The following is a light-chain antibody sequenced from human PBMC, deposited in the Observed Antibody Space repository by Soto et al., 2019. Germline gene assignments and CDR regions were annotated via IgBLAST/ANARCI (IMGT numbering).Light chain of an antibody. CDR1: SSDVGGYTF. CDR3: SSFAGTYNWV. J-gene: IGLJ3*02. CDR2: DVN. V-gene: IGLV2-11*01. Sequence: QSALTQPRSVSGSPGQSVTISCIGTSSDVGGYTFVSWYQQHPGRAPKLMIYDVNKRPSGVPDRFSGSKSGNTASLTISGLQAEDEADYYCSSFAGTYNWVFGGGTKVTVL.